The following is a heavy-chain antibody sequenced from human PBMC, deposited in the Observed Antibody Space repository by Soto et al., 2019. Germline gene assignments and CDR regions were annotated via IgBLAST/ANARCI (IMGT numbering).Heavy chain of an antibody. J-gene: IGHJ5*02. CDR2: IYYSGST. D-gene: IGHD3-22*01. Sequence: SXTPSLTCTVSGGSISSCGYYWIWIRQHPGKGLEWIGYIYYSGSTYYNPSLKSRVTISVDTSKNQFSLKLSSVTAADTAVYYCAREGSASSGYYYGYNWFDPWGQGTLVTVSS. CDR1: GGSISSCGYY. V-gene: IGHV4-31*03. CDR3: AREGSASSGYYYGYNWFDP.